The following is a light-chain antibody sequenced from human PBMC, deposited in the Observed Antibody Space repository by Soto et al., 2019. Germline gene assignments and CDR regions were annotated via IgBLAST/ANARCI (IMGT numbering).Light chain of an antibody. CDR3: SSYPSASTLLYL. J-gene: IGLJ1*01. Sequence: QSALTQPASVSGSPGQSITISCTGTSSDVGGYNYVSWYQQHPGIAPKLLIYGVTNRPSGFSTRFSGSKSGNTASLTISGLQAEDEADYHCSSYPSASTLLYLFGTGTKLTVL. CDR2: GVT. V-gene: IGLV2-14*01. CDR1: SSDVGGYNY.